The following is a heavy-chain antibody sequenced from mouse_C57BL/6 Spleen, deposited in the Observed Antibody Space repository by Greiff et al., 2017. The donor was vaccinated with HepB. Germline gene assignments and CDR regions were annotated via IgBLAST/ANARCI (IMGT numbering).Heavy chain of an antibody. V-gene: IGHV4-1*01. CDR2: INPDSSTI. CDR1: GIDFSRYW. Sequence: DVKLVESGGGLVQPGGSLKLSCAASGIDFSRYWMSWVRRAPGKGLEWIGEINPDSSTINYAPSLKDKFIISRDNAKNTLYLQMSKVRSEDTALYYCARPYHGSSWGYFDYWGQGTTLTVSS. D-gene: IGHD1-1*01. J-gene: IGHJ2*01. CDR3: ARPYHGSSWGYFDY.